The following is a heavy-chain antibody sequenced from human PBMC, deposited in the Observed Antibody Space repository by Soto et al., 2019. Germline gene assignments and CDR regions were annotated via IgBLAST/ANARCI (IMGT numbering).Heavy chain of an antibody. V-gene: IGHV3-48*02. CDR3: ARDWYYDSSGYSDY. CDR1: GFTFSSYS. Sequence: GGSLRLSCAASGFTFSSYSMNWVRQAPGKGLEWVSYISSSSSTIYYADSAKGRFTISRDNAKNSLYLQMSSLRDEDTAVYYCARDWYYDSSGYSDYWGQGTLVTVSS. D-gene: IGHD3-22*01. J-gene: IGHJ4*02. CDR2: ISSSSSTI.